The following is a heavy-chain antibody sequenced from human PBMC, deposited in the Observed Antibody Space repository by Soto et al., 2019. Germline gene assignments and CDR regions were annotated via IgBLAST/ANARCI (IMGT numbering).Heavy chain of an antibody. J-gene: IGHJ6*02. CDR1: GGSISSGGYY. D-gene: IGHD2-2*01. CDR2: IYYSGST. CDR3: ARYCSSTSCSYYYGMDV. Sequence: QVQLQESGPGLVKPSQTLSLTCTVSGGSISSGGYYWSWIRQHPGKGLEWIGYIYYSGSTYYNQSLNSRVTISVDTSKNQFSLKLSSVTAADTAMYYCARYCSSTSCSYYYGMDVWGQGTTVTVSS. V-gene: IGHV4-31*03.